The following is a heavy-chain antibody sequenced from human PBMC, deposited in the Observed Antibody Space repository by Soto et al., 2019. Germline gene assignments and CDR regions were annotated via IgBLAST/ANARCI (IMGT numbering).Heavy chain of an antibody. CDR1: GFTFSSYG. CDR2: SSATGSGR. V-gene: IGHV3-23*01. Sequence: EMQLLESGGGLVQPGGSLTLSCAASGFTFSSYGMTWVRQAPGKGLEWVSFSSATGSGRYYADSVKGRFTISRDNSKNTLYLQMSSLRADDTAVYYCAKDRRAGGNYGFYSDFWGQGALVIVSS. CDR3: AKDRRAGGNYGFYSDF. D-gene: IGHD1-7*01. J-gene: IGHJ4*02.